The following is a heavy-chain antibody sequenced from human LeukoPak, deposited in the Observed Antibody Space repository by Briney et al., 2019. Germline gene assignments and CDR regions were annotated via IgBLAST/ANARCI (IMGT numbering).Heavy chain of an antibody. Sequence: EPSETLSLTCAVYGGSFSGYYWSWIRQPPGKGLEWIGEINHSGSTNYNPSLKSRVTISVDTSKNQFSLKLSSVTAADTAVYYCVRGQDRAKQGYWGQGTLVTVSS. CDR3: VRGQDRAKQGY. CDR1: GGSFSGYY. D-gene: IGHD5-18*01. CDR2: INHSGST. V-gene: IGHV4-34*01. J-gene: IGHJ4*02.